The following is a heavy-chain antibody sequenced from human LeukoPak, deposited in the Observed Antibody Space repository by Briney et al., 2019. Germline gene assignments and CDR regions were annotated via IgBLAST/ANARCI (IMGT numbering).Heavy chain of an antibody. CDR2: INPNSGGT. V-gene: IGHV1-2*02. CDR3: ARDGSGYSGYDSYYYYYMDV. Sequence: GASVTVSCKASGYTFTGYYMHWVRQAPGQGLEWMGWINPNSGGTNYAQKFQGRVTMTRDTSISTAYMELSRLRSDDTAVYYCARDGSGYSGYDSYYYYYMDVWGKGTTVTVSS. CDR1: GYTFTGYY. D-gene: IGHD5-12*01. J-gene: IGHJ6*03.